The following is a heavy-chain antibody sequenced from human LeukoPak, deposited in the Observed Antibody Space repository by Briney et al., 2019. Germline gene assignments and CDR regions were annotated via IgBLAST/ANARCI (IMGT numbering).Heavy chain of an antibody. J-gene: IGHJ3*02. Sequence: SGGSLRLSCAASGFTFSSYAMHWVRQAPGKGLEWVAVISYDGSNKYYADPVKGRFTISRDNSKNTLYLQMNSLRAEDTAVYYCARVGRNYYGSGSYFDDAFDIWGQGTMVTVSS. D-gene: IGHD3-10*01. CDR3: ARVGRNYYGSGSYFDDAFDI. CDR2: ISYDGSNK. V-gene: IGHV3-30*04. CDR1: GFTFSSYA.